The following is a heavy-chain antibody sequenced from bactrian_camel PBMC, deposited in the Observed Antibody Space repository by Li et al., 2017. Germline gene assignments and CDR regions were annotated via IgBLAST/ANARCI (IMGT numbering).Heavy chain of an antibody. J-gene: IGHJ6*01. Sequence: VQLVESGGGSVQAGGSLRLSCAASRYHYDAYCMGWFRQTPGKEREGVATIDTDGTTTYADSVKGRFTVSKDNAKNTLDLQMNNLKREDTAMYYCGAYLSPGGVCSGGVFGLDFGVYGQGTQVTVS. D-gene: IGHD2*01. CDR3: GAYLSPGGVCSGGVFGLDFGV. CDR1: RYHYDAYC. CDR2: IDTDGTTT. V-gene: IGHV3S31*01.